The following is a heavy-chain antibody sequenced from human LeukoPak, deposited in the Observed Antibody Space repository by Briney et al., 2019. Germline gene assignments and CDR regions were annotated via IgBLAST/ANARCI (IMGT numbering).Heavy chain of an antibody. CDR1: GGSISSYY. V-gene: IGHV4-59*01. D-gene: IGHD3-22*01. Sequence: PSVTLPLTCTVSGGSISSYYWSWIRQPPGKGLEWIGYIYYSGSTNYNPSLKSRVTISVDTSKNQFSLKLSSVTAADTAVYYCASNYYDSSGYVGAFDIWGQGTMVTVSS. CDR2: IYYSGST. J-gene: IGHJ3*02. CDR3: ASNYYDSSGYVGAFDI.